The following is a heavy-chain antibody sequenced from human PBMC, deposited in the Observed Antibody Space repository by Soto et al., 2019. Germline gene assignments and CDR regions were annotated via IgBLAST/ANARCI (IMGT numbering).Heavy chain of an antibody. Sequence: QVQLQESGPGLVKPSQTLSLTCTVSGGSMSSGDYYWNWIRQHPEKGLEWSGYINYRGSTFYNPSLKSRLTISVDTSKNQFSLKLTSVTAADTAMYYCARDAPGAAPYWGQGTLVTVSS. D-gene: IGHD6-13*01. J-gene: IGHJ4*02. CDR1: GGSMSSGDYY. CDR2: INYRGST. CDR3: ARDAPGAAPY. V-gene: IGHV4-31*03.